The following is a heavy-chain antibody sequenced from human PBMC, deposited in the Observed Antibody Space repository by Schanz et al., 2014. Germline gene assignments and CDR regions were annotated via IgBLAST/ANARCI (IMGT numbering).Heavy chain of an antibody. D-gene: IGHD2-15*01. V-gene: IGHV3-23*01. CDR2: VSASGGGP. J-gene: IGHJ4*02. CDR3: VKDDRGDVVVVAANY. CDR1: GFTFSTYA. Sequence: EVQLLESGGRLVQPGGSLRLSCAASGFTFSTYAMSWARQTPGKGLEWVSLVSASGGGPFYADSVKGRFTISRDNSRNTVYLQMSSLRAEDTAVYYCVKDDRGDVVVVAANYWGQGAQVIVSA.